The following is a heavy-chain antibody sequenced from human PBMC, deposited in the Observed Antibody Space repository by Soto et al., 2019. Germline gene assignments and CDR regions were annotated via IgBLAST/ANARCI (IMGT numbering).Heavy chain of an antibody. D-gene: IGHD6-13*01. CDR3: ARGIAAAGYNWFDP. CDR2: MNPNSGNT. J-gene: IGHJ5*02. CDR1: GYTFTSYD. V-gene: IGHV1-8*01. Sequence: ASVKVSCKASGYTFTSYDINWVRQATGQGLEWMGWMNPNSGNTGYAQKFQGRVTMTRNTSISTAYMELSSLRSEDTAVYYCARGIAAAGYNWFDPWGQGXLVTVYS.